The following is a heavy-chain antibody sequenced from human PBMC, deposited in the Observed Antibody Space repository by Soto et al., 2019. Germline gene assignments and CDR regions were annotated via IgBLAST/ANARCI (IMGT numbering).Heavy chain of an antibody. CDR1: GFTFSNAW. V-gene: IGHV3-15*01. CDR2: IKSKTDGGTT. CDR3: TTDSYGSSGYHDY. Sequence: PGGSLRLSCAASGFTFSNAWMSWVRQAPGKGLEWVGRIKSKTDGGTTDYAAPVKGRFTISRDDSKNTLYLQMNSLKTEDTAVYYCTTDSYGSSGYHDYWGQGTLVTVSS. J-gene: IGHJ4*02. D-gene: IGHD3-22*01.